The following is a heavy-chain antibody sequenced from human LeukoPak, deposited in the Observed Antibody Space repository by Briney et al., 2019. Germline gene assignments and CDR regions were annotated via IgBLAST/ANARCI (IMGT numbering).Heavy chain of an antibody. CDR2: INPNSGGT. V-gene: IGHV1-2*02. D-gene: IGHD3-3*01. CDR1: GYTFTGYY. J-gene: IGHJ4*02. Sequence: GASVKVSCKASGYTFTGYYMHWVRQAPGQGLEWMGWINPNSGGTNYAQKFQGRVTITRNTSISTAYMELSSLRSEDTAVYYCARGPYYDFWSGYWGGFDYWGQGTLVTVSS. CDR3: ARGPYYDFWSGYWGGFDY.